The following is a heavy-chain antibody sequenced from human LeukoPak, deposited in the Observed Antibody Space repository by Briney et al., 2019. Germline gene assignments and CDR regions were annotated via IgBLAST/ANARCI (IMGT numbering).Heavy chain of an antibody. J-gene: IGHJ3*02. Sequence: PGGSLRLSCTASDFTFSSYSTDWVRQAPGKGLEWVAVILSDGSTKYYEDSVKGRFTISRDDSKNTLYLEMTSLRPEDTAVYYCAAESVYDPSVRAPDIWGQGTMVTVSS. CDR2: ILSDGSTK. CDR3: AAESVYDPSVRAPDI. CDR1: DFTFSSYS. V-gene: IGHV3-30*04. D-gene: IGHD5/OR15-5a*01.